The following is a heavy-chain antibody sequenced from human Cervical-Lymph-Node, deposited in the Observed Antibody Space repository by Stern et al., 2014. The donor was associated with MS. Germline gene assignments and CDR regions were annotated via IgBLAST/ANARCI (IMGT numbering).Heavy chain of an antibody. CDR2: IYYKGRT. J-gene: IGHJ3*02. CDR1: GGSIRSRSYY. V-gene: IGHV4-39*01. Sequence: QLQLQESGPGLVKPSATLSLTCTVSGGSIRSRSYYWGWIRQPPGNGLEWVGWIYYKGRTYLKASHKSGGTIPADPSKKHSSRRRSSVTAADTAVYYCARHETLGGELEFDIWGQGTMVTVSS. CDR3: ARHETLGGELEFDI. D-gene: IGHD3-16*01.